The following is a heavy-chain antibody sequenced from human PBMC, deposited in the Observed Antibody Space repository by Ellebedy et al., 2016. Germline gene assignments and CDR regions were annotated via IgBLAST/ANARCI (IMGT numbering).Heavy chain of an antibody. CDR3: AKVGEMATIFSAFDY. J-gene: IGHJ4*02. V-gene: IGHV3-30*18. D-gene: IGHD5-24*01. Sequence: GESLKISXAASGFTFSSYGMHWVRQAPGKGLEWVAVISYDGSNKYYADSVKGRFTISRDNSKNTLYLQMNSLRAEDTAVYYCAKVGEMATIFSAFDYWGQGTLVTVSS. CDR1: GFTFSSYG. CDR2: ISYDGSNK.